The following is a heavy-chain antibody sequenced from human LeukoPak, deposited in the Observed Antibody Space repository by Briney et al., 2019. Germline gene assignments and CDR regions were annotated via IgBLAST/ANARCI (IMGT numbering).Heavy chain of an antibody. CDR3: ARTILDGMDV. Sequence: GSSVKVSCKASGGTFSSYAISWVRQAPGQGLEWMGRINPNSGGTNYAQKFQGRVTMTRDTSISTAYMELSRLRSDDTAVYYCARTILDGMDVWGQGTTVTVSS. J-gene: IGHJ6*02. D-gene: IGHD3-9*01. V-gene: IGHV1-2*06. CDR1: GGTFSSYA. CDR2: INPNSGGT.